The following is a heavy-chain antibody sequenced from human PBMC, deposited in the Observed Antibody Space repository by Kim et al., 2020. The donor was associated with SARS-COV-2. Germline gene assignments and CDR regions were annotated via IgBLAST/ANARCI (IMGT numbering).Heavy chain of an antibody. Sequence: SVKVSCKASGGTFSSYAISWVRQAPGQGLEWMGGIIPIFGTANYAQKFQGRVTITADESTSTAYMELSSLRSEDTAVYYCASPPEPGSKVWYFDLWGRGTLVTVSS. J-gene: IGHJ2*01. CDR3: ASPPEPGSKVWYFDL. CDR1: GGTFSSYA. CDR2: IIPIFGTA. V-gene: IGHV1-69*13.